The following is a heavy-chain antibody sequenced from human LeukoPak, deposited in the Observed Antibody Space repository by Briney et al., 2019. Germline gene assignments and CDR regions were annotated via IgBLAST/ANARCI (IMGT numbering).Heavy chain of an antibody. CDR1: GFIFSDSW. CDR2: IEKNGSGK. J-gene: IGHJ4*02. D-gene: IGHD6-13*01. CDR3: ARHPNSNWDY. V-gene: IGHV3-7*03. Sequence: GGSLRLSCTVSGFIFSDSWMAWLRQAPGKGLEWVAIIEKNGSGKNYVDSVKGRFTASRDNAQNSLYLQMNSLRVEDTAVYYCARHPNSNWDYWGQGTLVTVSS.